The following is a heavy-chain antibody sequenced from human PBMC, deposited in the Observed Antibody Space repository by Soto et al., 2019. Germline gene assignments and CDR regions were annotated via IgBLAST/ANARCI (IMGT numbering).Heavy chain of an antibody. CDR3: VRDGSGNLYLNWFDP. D-gene: IGHD6-19*01. CDR1: GFTFSSYS. V-gene: IGHV3-48*02. Sequence: GGSLGLSCASSGFTFSSYSMNCFRQAPGKGLEWISYISSHSSTLHYADSVKGRFTISRDNAGNSLYLQMNSLRDEDTAVYYCVRDGSGNLYLNWFDPWGQGTLVTVSS. J-gene: IGHJ5*02. CDR2: ISSHSSTL.